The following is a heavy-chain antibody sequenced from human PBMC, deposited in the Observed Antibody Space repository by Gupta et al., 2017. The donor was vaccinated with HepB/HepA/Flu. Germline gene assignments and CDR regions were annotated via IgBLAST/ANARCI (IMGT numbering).Heavy chain of an antibody. D-gene: IGHD2-8*01. J-gene: IGHJ3*02. V-gene: IGHV4-39*01. CDR1: GGSINLNTFH. CDR3: ARRQYCTIDSCFRGQRAYDI. CDR2: IFDGGST. Sequence: QLQLQVSGPGPVKPWETLSLTCSVAGGSINLNTFHWAWIRQCPGKGLELLGDIFDGGSTEYRPSLKSRVTISEDTSKNLFYLNLRSVTAADTAVYYCARRQYCTIDSCFRGQRAYDIWGQGTMVTVTS.